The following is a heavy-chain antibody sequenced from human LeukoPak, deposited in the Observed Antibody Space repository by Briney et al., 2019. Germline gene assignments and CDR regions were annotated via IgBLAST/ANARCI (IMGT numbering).Heavy chain of an antibody. CDR1: GFTFSSYA. V-gene: IGHV3-30-3*01. Sequence: GGSLRLSCAASGFTFSSYAMHWVRQAPGKGLEWVAVISYDGSNKYYADSVKGRFTISRDNSKNTLYLQMNSLRAEDTAVYYCARGRTDSGSYYLDYWGQETLVTVSS. J-gene: IGHJ4*02. CDR3: ARGRTDSGSYYLDY. CDR2: ISYDGSNK. D-gene: IGHD1-26*01.